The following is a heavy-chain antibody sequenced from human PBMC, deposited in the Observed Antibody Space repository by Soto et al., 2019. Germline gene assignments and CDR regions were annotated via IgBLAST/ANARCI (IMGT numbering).Heavy chain of an antibody. D-gene: IGHD5-18*01. CDR3: ARDNLVGHSYGNQIHALDN. CDR2: IYYSGNT. J-gene: IGHJ3*02. V-gene: IGHV4-39*02. Sequence: PSETLYLTCTVSGGSISSSSYYWGWIRQPPGKGLEWIGSIYYSGNTYYNPPLKSRVTISVDTAKNQFSLKLSSVTAADTAVYYCARDNLVGHSYGNQIHALDNWGQGTKVTVSS. CDR1: GGSISSSSYY.